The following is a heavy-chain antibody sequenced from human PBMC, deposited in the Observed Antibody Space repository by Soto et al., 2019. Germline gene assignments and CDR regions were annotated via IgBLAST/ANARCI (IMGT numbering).Heavy chain of an antibody. J-gene: IGHJ3*02. CDR1: GGSIGSGGYY. D-gene: IGHD1-1*01. Sequence: ASETLSLTCTVSGGSIGSGGYYWSWIRQDPGKGLEWLGYIYSNGNTYYNPSLKSRLVISSDASQNLFSLRLSSVTAADTGMYFCARGRLTIQQGFEIWGQGTMVTVSS. CDR3: ARGRLTIQQGFEI. CDR2: IYSNGNT. V-gene: IGHV4-31*03.